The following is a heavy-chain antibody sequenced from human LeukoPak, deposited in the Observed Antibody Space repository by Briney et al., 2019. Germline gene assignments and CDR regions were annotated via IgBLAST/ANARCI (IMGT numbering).Heavy chain of an antibody. D-gene: IGHD1-1*01. J-gene: IGHJ4*02. V-gene: IGHV3-74*01. CDR3: AKAGTGTNMIFDY. CDR1: GFSLSGYW. Sequence: GGSLRLSCVASGFSLSGYWMYWVRQAPGKGLMYISRNNGDGSTTNYADVVKGRFTMSRDNVKNTLYLQMNSLRVEDTAVYYCAKAGTGTNMIFDYWGQGTLVTVSS. CDR2: NNGDGSTT.